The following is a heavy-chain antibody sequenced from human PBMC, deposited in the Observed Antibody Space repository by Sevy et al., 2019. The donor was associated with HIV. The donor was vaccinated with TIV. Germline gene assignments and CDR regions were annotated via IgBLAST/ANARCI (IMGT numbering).Heavy chain of an antibody. D-gene: IGHD3-22*01. V-gene: IGHV3-53*01. CDR2: IYAGGST. CDR3: TTHASDFDSSGYLERDAFDI. CDR1: GFKVSDNY. J-gene: IGHJ3*02. Sequence: EGSLRLSCAASGFKVSDNYMSWVRQAPGKGLEWVSVIYAGGSTYYADSVKGRFTISRDNSKNTLYLQMNSLRAEDTAVYYCTTHASDFDSSGYLERDAFDIWGQGTMVTVSS.